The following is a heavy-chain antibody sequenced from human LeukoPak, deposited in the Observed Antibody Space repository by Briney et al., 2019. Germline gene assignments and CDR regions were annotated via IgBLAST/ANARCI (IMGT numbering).Heavy chain of an antibody. J-gene: IGHJ5*02. D-gene: IGHD1-14*01. CDR1: GYTFTGYY. CDR2: INPNSGGT. V-gene: IGHV1-2*02. Sequence: GASVKVSCKASGYTFTGYYMHWVRQAPGQGLEWMGWINPNSGGTNYAQKFQGRVTMTRDTSISTAYMELSRLRSDDTAIYFCTRVPCFTTTCSAVNWFDPWGQGTLVSVSS. CDR3: TRVPCFTTTCSAVNWFDP.